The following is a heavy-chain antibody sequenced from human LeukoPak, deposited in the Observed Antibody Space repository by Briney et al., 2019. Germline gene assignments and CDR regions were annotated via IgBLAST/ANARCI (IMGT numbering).Heavy chain of an antibody. D-gene: IGHD1-26*01. J-gene: IGHJ3*02. CDR1: GFTFSSYS. CDR3: ARSRGVPHAFDI. CDR2: ISSSSSYI. V-gene: IGHV3-21*01. Sequence: GSLRLSCAASGFTFSSYSMNWVRQAPGKGLEWVSSISSSSSYIYYADSVKGRFTISRDNAKNSLYLQMNSLRAEDTAVYYCARSRGVPHAFDIWGQGTMVTVSS.